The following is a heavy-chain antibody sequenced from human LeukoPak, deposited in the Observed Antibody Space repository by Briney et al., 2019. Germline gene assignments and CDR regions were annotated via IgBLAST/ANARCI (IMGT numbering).Heavy chain of an antibody. CDR1: GFTFSSYG. J-gene: IGHJ6*03. CDR3: ARAEVVRGVFPPFDYYYYYMDV. V-gene: IGHV3-30*03. CDR2: ISYDGSNK. Sequence: GGSLRLSCAASGFTFSSYGMHWVRQAPGKGLEWVAVISYDGSNKYYADSVKGRFTISRDNSKNTLYLQMNSLRAEDTAVYYCARAEVVRGVFPPFDYYYYYMDVRGKGTTVTVSS. D-gene: IGHD3-10*01.